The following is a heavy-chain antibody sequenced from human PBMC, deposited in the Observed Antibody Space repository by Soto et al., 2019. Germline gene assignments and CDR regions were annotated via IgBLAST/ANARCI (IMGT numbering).Heavy chain of an antibody. D-gene: IGHD3-22*01. Sequence: SETLSLTCTVSGGSVSSGSYYWSWIRQPPGKGLEWIGYIYYSGSTNYNPSLKSRVTISVDTSKNQFSLKLSSVTAADTAVYYCARSYYYDSSGYYSGFDYWGQGTLVTVSS. J-gene: IGHJ4*02. CDR2: IYYSGST. CDR3: ARSYYYDSSGYYSGFDY. V-gene: IGHV4-61*01. CDR1: GGSVSSGSYY.